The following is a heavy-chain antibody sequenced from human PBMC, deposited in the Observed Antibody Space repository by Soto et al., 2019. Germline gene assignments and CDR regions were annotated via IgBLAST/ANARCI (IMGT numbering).Heavy chain of an antibody. V-gene: IGHV1-18*01. CDR3: ARDFGSDSSAPGSVFDS. J-gene: IGHJ4*02. CDR2: ISVYNGNT. CDR1: GYIFTSYG. Sequence: GASVKVSCKASGYIFTSYGITWVRQAPGQGLEWMGWISVYNGNTKYAQNLQGRVTLTTDTSTYTAYMELKSLQSDDTAVYYCARDFGSDSSAPGSVFDSWGQGALVTVSS. D-gene: IGHD3-3*01.